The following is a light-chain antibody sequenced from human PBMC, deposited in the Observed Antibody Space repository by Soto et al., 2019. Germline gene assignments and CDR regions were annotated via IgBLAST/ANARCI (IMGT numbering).Light chain of an antibody. Sequence: DIQMTHSPSSLSASVGYRVTITCRASQSISSYLNWYQQKPGKAPKLLIYAASSLQSGVPSRFSGSGSGTDFTLTISSLLPEDFATYYCQQSYSASFGGGTKVDIK. J-gene: IGKJ4*01. V-gene: IGKV1-39*01. CDR2: AAS. CDR1: QSISSY. CDR3: QQSYSAS.